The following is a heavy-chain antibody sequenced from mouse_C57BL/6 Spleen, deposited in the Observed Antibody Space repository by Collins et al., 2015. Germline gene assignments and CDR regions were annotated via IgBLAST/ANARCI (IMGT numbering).Heavy chain of an antibody. CDR2: IYPGSGNT. CDR3: ARRDYGSSFLFDY. J-gene: IGHJ2*01. CDR1: GYTFTDYY. V-gene: IGHV1-76*01. Sequence: KLSCKASGYTFTDYYINWVKQRPGQGLEWIARIYPGSGNTYYNEKFKGKATLTAEKSSSTAYMQLSSLTSEDSAVYFCARRDYGSSFLFDYWGQGTTLTVSS. D-gene: IGHD1-1*01.